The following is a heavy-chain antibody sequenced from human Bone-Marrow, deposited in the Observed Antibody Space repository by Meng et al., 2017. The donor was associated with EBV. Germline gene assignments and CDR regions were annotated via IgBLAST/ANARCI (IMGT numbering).Heavy chain of an antibody. Sequence: QLQLQESGPGLVKPSEARSRTCTVPGGSIGSSSYYWGWIRQPPGKGLEWIGSIYYSGSTYYNPSLKSRVTISVDTSKNQFSLKLSSVTAADTAVYYCARDKGDLGLLTGYFYYFDYWGQGTLVTVSS. CDR1: GGSIGSSSYY. V-gene: IGHV4-39*07. CDR3: ARDKGDLGLLTGYFYYFDY. CDR2: IYYSGST. J-gene: IGHJ4*02. D-gene: IGHD3-9*01.